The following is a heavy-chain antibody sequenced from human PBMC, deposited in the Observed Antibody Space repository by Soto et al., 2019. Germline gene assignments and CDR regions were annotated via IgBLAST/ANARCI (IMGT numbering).Heavy chain of an antibody. V-gene: IGHV4-4*02. CDR1: GDSVRSSNW. D-gene: IGHD3-16*01. Sequence: PSATLSLTCAVSGDSVRSSNWWTGVRQSPGKGLEWIGEIYHLGGTNYNPSLKSRVTISVDMAKNQVSLKLSSVTAADTAVYYCATMKKPRGYYYALNVWGQGTTLTVSS. CDR2: IYHLGGT. J-gene: IGHJ6*02. CDR3: ATMKKPRGYYYALNV.